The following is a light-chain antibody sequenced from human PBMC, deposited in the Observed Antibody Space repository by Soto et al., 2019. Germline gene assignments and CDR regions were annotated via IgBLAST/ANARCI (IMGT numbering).Light chain of an antibody. J-gene: IGKJ1*01. CDR3: QQYNNWPRT. CDR2: GAS. V-gene: IGKV3-15*01. Sequence: IGGPQSQATVSVSPGGRSTLSCRATQSVTTNLAWYQQKPGQAPRLLIYGASTRATDIPARFSGSGSGTEFTLTISSLQSEDFAVYYCQQYNNWPRTFGQGTKVDIK. CDR1: QSVTTN.